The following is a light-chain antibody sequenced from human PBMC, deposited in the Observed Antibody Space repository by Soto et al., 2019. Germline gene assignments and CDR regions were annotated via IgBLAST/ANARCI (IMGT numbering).Light chain of an antibody. V-gene: IGKV3-20*01. J-gene: IGKJ1*01. Sequence: EIVLTQSPATLSLSPGERATLSCRASQSVSSYLAWYQQKPGQAPRLLIYDASKRATGIPDRFSGSGSGAEFTLTISRLEPEDFGVYHCQQYGGSPQTFGQGTKVDIK. CDR2: DAS. CDR1: QSVSSY. CDR3: QQYGGSPQT.